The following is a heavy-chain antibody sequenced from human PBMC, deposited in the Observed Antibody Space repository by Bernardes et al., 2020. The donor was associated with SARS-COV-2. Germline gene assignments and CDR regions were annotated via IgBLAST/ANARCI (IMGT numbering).Heavy chain of an antibody. CDR1: GYTFTGYY. D-gene: IGHD6-13*01. Sequence: ASVKVSCKASGYTFTGYYMHWVRQAPGQGLEWMGWINPNSGGTNYAQKFQGRVTMTRDTSISTAYMELSRLRSDDTAVYYCARGGIAAAGGRYYYYYGMDVWGQGTTVTVSS. J-gene: IGHJ6*02. CDR2: INPNSGGT. CDR3: ARGGIAAAGGRYYYYYGMDV. V-gene: IGHV1-2*02.